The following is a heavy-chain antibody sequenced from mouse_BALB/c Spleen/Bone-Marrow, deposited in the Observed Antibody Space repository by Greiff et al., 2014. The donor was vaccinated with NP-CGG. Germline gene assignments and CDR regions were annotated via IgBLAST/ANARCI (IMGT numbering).Heavy chain of an antibody. CDR2: INPSNGRT. V-gene: IGHV1S81*02. CDR1: GYTFTSYW. Sequence: QVQLQQPGAELVKPGASVKPSCKASGYTFTSYWMHWVKQRPGQGLEWIGEINPSNGRTNYNEKFKSKASLTVDKSSSTAYMQLSSLTSEDSAVYYCARYATATYWFAYWGQGTLVTVSA. J-gene: IGHJ3*01. CDR3: ARYATATYWFAY. D-gene: IGHD1-2*01.